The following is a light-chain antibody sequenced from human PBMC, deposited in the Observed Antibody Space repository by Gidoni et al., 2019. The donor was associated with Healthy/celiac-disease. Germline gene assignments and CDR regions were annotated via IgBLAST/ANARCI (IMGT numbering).Light chain of an antibody. CDR3: QQYDNLPPYT. Sequence: DIQMTHSTSSLSASVGDRVTITCQASQDISNYLNWYQQKPGKAPKLLIYDASNLETGVPSRFSGSGSGTDFTFTISSLQPEDIATYYCQQYDNLPPYTFGQGTKLEIK. J-gene: IGKJ2*01. CDR1: QDISNY. CDR2: DAS. V-gene: IGKV1-33*01.